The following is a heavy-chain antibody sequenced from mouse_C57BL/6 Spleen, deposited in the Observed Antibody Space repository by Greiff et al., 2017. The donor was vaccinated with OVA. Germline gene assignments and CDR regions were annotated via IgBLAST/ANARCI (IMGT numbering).Heavy chain of an antibody. Sequence: QVQLQQSGAELVRPGTSVKVSCKASGYAFTNYLIEWVKQRPGQGLEWIGVINPGSGGTNYNEKFKGKATLTADKSSSTAYMQLSSLTSEDSAVYFCARSSGYVGYYFDYWGQGTTLTVSS. CDR1: GYAFTNYL. CDR2: INPGSGGT. D-gene: IGHD3-2*02. J-gene: IGHJ2*01. CDR3: ARSSGYVGYYFDY. V-gene: IGHV1-54*01.